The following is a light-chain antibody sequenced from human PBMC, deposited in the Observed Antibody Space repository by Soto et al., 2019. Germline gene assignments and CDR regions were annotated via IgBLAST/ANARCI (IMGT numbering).Light chain of an antibody. CDR2: EVT. J-gene: IGLJ1*01. V-gene: IGLV2-14*01. CDR1: GSDVGGYDY. CDR3: SSYTSSSTL. Sequence: QCALTQPASVSGSPGQSITISCTGTGSDVGGYDYVSWYQHHPGKAPKVMIYEVTNRPSGVSSRFSGSKSGNTASLTISGLQTEDEADYYCSSYTSSSTLFGTGTKVTVL.